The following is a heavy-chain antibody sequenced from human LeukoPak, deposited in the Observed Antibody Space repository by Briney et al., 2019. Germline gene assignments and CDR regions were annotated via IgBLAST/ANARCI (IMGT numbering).Heavy chain of an antibody. J-gene: IGHJ6*03. CDR1: GGSFSGYY. CDR3: ARVAVDFWGGQPYYYMDV. Sequence: SETLSLTCAVYGGSFSGYYWSWIRQPPGKGLEWIGEINHSGSTNYNPSLKSRVTISVDTSKNQFSLKLNSVTAADTAVYYCARVAVDFWGGQPYYYMDVWGKGTTVTVSS. V-gene: IGHV4-34*01. CDR2: INHSGST. D-gene: IGHD3-3*01.